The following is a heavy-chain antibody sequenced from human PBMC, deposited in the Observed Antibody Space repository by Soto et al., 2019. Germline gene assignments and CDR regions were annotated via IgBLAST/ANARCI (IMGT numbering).Heavy chain of an antibody. V-gene: IGHV4-34*01. CDR1: GGSFSGYY. D-gene: IGHD6-6*01. CDR2: INHSGST. Sequence: SETLSLTCAVYGGSFSGYYWSWIRQPPGKGLEWIGEINHSGSTNYNPSLKSRVTISVDTSKNQFSLKLSSVTAADTAVYYCARKSRLAARRGWFDPWGQGTLVTVSS. J-gene: IGHJ5*02. CDR3: ARKSRLAARRGWFDP.